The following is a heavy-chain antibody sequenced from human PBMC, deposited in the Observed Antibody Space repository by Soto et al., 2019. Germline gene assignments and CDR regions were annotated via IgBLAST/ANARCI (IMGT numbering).Heavy chain of an antibody. CDR1: GGSISSSSYY. CDR2: IYYSGST. Sequence: SETLSLTCTVSGGSISSSSYYWGWIRQPPGKELEWIGSIYYSGSTYYNPSLKSRVTISVDTSKNQFSLKLSSVTAADTAVYYCARVGYSCSWVPSQSWFDSCGQRTLVTGSS. CDR3: ARVGYSCSWVPSQSWFDS. J-gene: IGHJ5*01. V-gene: IGHV4-39*01. D-gene: IGHD6-13*01.